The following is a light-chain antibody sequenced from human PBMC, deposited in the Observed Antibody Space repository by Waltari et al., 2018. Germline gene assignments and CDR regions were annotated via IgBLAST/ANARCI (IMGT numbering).Light chain of an antibody. CDR2: STN. J-gene: IGLJ7*01. V-gene: IGLV1-44*01. Sequence: QSVLTQPPSASGTPGLRVPISCSGSSSNLGSNPVNWYQQLPGTAPKLLIDSTNQRPSGVPDRFSGSTPGTSAALAISGLQSEDEADYYCATWDDSLNAAVFGGGTQLSVL. CDR1: SSNLGSNP. CDR3: ATWDDSLNAAV.